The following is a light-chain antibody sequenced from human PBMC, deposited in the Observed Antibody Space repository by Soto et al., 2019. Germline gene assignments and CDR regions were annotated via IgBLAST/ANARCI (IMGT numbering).Light chain of an antibody. J-gene: IGKJ4*02. V-gene: IGKV1-39*01. CDR2: AAS. Sequence: DIQMTQSPSSLSASVGDRVTITCRANLSVANYLHWYQQKSGRVPKLLIYAASNLQRGVPSRFSGGGSGTDFSLTISSLRLEDFAPYFCQQSHTLPFTLGGGTKVDIK. CDR1: LSVANY. CDR3: QQSHTLPFT.